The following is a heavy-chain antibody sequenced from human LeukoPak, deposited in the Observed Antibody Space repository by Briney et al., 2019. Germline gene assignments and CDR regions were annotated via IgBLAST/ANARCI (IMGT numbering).Heavy chain of an antibody. J-gene: IGHJ5*02. CDR3: ARDYTYYYDSRYWFDP. D-gene: IGHD3-22*01. Sequence: GASMKVSCKASGYTFTGYYMHWVRQSPGQGLEWMGWINPNSGGTNYAQKFQGRVTMTRDTSISTAYMELSRLRSDDTAVYYCARDYTYYYDSRYWFDPWGQGTLVTVSS. CDR2: INPNSGGT. V-gene: IGHV1-2*02. CDR1: GYTFTGYY.